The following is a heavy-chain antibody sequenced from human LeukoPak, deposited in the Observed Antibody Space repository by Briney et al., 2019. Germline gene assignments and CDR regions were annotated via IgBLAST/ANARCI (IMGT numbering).Heavy chain of an antibody. D-gene: IGHD1-1*01. CDR3: ARGRWNDFDY. CDR1: GFTFSSYA. J-gene: IGHJ4*02. V-gene: IGHV3-7*03. Sequence: GGSLRLSCAASGFTFSSYAMSWVRQAPGKRLEWVANIKQNGAEEYYMDSVKGRFTISRDNAKNSLYLQMNSLRVEDTAMYYCARGRWNDFDYWGQGTLVTVSS. CDR2: IKQNGAEE.